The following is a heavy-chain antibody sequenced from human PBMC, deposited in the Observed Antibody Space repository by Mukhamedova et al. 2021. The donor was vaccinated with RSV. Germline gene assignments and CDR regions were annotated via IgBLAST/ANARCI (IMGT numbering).Heavy chain of an antibody. CDR2: ISGSGGST. D-gene: IGHD4-23*01. CDR3: ARDYGGNFGGWFDP. J-gene: IGHJ5*02. V-gene: IGHV3-23*01. Sequence: VSAISGSGGSTYYADSVKGRFTISRDNSKNTLYLQMNSLRAEDTAAYYCARDYGGNFGGWFDPWGQGTLVTVSS.